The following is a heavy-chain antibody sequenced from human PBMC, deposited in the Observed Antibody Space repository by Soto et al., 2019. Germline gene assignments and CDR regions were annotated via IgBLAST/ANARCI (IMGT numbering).Heavy chain of an antibody. J-gene: IGHJ3*02. D-gene: IGHD3-22*01. Sequence: GGSLRLSCAASGFTFDDYAMHWVRQAPGKGLEWVSGISWNSGSIGYADSVKGRFTISRDNAKNSLYLRMNSLRAEDTALYYCAKDMPTYYDSSGYYGDAFDIWGQGTMVTVSS. V-gene: IGHV3-9*01. CDR1: GFTFDDYA. CDR2: ISWNSGSI. CDR3: AKDMPTYYDSSGYYGDAFDI.